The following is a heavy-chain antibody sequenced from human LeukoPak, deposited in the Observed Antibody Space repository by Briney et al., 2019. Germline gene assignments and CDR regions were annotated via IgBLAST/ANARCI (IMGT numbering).Heavy chain of an antibody. Sequence: PSETLSLTCAVHGGSFSGYYLSWIRQPPGKGLEWIGEINHSGSTNYNPSLKSRVTLSVDTPKNQSSLKLSSVTAADTAVYYCARRRLGELSPIDYWGQGTLVTVSS. CDR3: ARRRLGELSPIDY. V-gene: IGHV4-34*01. D-gene: IGHD3-16*02. CDR2: INHSGST. J-gene: IGHJ4*02. CDR1: GGSFSGYY.